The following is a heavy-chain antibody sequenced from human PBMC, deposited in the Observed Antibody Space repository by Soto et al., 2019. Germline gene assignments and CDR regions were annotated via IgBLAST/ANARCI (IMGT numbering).Heavy chain of an antibody. CDR1: GYTFTSYY. D-gene: IGHD6-13*01. V-gene: IGHV1-46*01. CDR3: ARDRIAADKKAHWFDP. J-gene: IGHJ5*02. CDR2: INPSGGST. Sequence: ASVKVSCKASGYTFTSYYMHWVRQAPGQGLEWMGIINPSGGSTSYAQKFQGRVTMTRDTSTSTAYMELSSLRSEDTAVYYCARDRIAADKKAHWFDPWGQGTLVTV.